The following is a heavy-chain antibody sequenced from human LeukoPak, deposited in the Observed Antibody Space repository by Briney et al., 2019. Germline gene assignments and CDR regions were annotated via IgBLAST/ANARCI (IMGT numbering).Heavy chain of an antibody. D-gene: IGHD1-26*01. CDR3: ALLGVGATLYHFDY. CDR2: FDPEDGET. J-gene: IGHJ4*02. V-gene: IGHV1-24*01. Sequence: ASVKVSCEVSGYTLTELSMHWVRQPPGKGLEWMRGFDPEDGETIYAQKFQGRVTMTEDTSTDTAYMELSSLRSEDTAVYYCALLGVGATLYHFDYWGQGTLVTVSS. CDR1: GYTLTELS.